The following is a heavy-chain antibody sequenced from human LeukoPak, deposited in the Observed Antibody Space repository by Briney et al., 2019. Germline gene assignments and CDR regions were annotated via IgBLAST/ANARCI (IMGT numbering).Heavy chain of an antibody. CDR2: ISSSGSTI. CDR3: ARDRYDILTGYSYGMDV. J-gene: IGHJ6*02. Sequence: RGSLRLSCAASGFTFSSYEMNWVRQAPGKGLEWVSYISSSGSTIYYADSVKGRFTISRDNAKNSLYLQMNSLRAEDTAVYYCARDRYDILTGYSYGMDVWGQGTTVTVSS. D-gene: IGHD3-9*01. CDR1: GFTFSSYE. V-gene: IGHV3-48*03.